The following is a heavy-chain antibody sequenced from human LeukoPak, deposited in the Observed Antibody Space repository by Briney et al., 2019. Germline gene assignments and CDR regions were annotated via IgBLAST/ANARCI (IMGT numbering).Heavy chain of an antibody. D-gene: IGHD5-18*01. CDR1: GYSFTSHG. CDR3: ARGYSYGYGPLDY. J-gene: IGHJ4*02. CDR2: ISTDNGNT. V-gene: IGHV1-18*01. Sequence: ASVKVSCKASGYSFTSHGINWVRQAPGQGLEWMGWISTDNGNTDYAQNLQGRVTMTTDTSTSTAYMELRSLRSDDTAVYYCARGYSYGYGPLDYWGQGTLVTVSS.